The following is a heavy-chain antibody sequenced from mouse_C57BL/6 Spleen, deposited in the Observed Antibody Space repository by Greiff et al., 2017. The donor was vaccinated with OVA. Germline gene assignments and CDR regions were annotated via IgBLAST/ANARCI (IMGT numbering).Heavy chain of an antibody. CDR3: ARGVVATGNFDY. Sequence: EVKLVESGGGLVKPGGSLKLSCAASGFTFSDYGMHWVRQAPEKGLEWVAYISSGSSTIYYADTVKGRFTISRDNAKNTLFLQMTSLRSEDTAMYYWARGVVATGNFDYWGQGTTLTVSS. CDR2: ISSGSSTI. J-gene: IGHJ2*01. V-gene: IGHV5-17*01. CDR1: GFTFSDYG. D-gene: IGHD1-1*01.